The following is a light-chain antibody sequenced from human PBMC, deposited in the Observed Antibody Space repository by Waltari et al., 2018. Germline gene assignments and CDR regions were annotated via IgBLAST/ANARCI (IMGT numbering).Light chain of an antibody. V-gene: IGKV3-20*01. CDR3: QQYHSSPPT. J-gene: IGKJ1*01. CDR2: GSS. CDR1: ESVKGNY. Sequence: EIVLTQSPGTLSLSPGERATLSCRASESVKGNYLVWYQQKPGQAPRVLIYGSSKRATGITDRFSGSGSGTEFTLTITSLQPDDFATYYCQQYHSSPPTFGQGTKVEIK.